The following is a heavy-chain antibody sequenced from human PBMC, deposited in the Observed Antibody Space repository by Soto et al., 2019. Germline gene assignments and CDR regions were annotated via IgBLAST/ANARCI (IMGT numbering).Heavy chain of an antibody. CDR2: INPNSGGT. D-gene: IGHD6-19*01. CDR1: GYTFTGYY. Sequence: ASVKVSCKASGYTFTGYYMHWVRQAPGQGLEWMGWINPNSGGTNYAQEFQGRVTMTRDTSISTAYMELSRLRSDDTAVYYCASDSSGWYSDYYGMDVWGQGTTVTVSS. V-gene: IGHV1-2*02. CDR3: ASDSSGWYSDYYGMDV. J-gene: IGHJ6*02.